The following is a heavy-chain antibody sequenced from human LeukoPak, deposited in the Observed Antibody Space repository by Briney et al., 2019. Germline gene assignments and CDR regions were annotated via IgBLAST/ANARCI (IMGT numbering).Heavy chain of an antibody. CDR1: GGTFTDYG. V-gene: IGHV1-69*06. CDR2: IIPIFTTA. J-gene: IGHJ4*02. Sequence: SVEVSCKSSGGTFTDYGISWVRHAPGQGLEWMGRIIPIFTTANYAQKFQGRVTITADTSTNTAYMELTSLRSEDTAVYYCASDGGFEYYFDYWGQGTLLTVSS. D-gene: IGHD2/OR15-2a*01. CDR3: ASDGGFEYYFDY.